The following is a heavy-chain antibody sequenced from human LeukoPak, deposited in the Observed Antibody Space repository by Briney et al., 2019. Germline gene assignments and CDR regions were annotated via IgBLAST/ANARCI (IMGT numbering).Heavy chain of an antibody. J-gene: IGHJ6*02. CDR1: GYTFTGYY. D-gene: IGHD3-16*01. V-gene: IGHV1-2*02. Sequence: ASVKVSCKASGYTFTGYYMHWVRQAPGQGLEWMGWINPNSGGTNYAQKFQGRVTMTRDTSISTAYMELSRLRPDDTAVYYCAREAPYDYVFYGMDVWGQGTTVTVSS. CDR2: INPNSGGT. CDR3: AREAPYDYVFYGMDV.